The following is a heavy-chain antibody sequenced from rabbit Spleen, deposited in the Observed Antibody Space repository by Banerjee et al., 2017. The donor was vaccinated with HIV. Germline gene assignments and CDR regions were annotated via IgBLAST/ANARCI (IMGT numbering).Heavy chain of an antibody. CDR3: ARDGAGGSYFAL. D-gene: IGHD8-1*01. V-gene: IGHV1S47*01. J-gene: IGHJ3*01. CDR1: GFDFSNYG. Sequence: EQLVESGGGLVQPGGSLKLTCTASGFDFSNYGVSWVRQAPGKGLEWIGYIEPIFGNRHYASWVNGRFSISRENAQNTVFLQMTSLTAADTATYFCARDGAGGSYFALWGQGTLVTVS. CDR2: IEPIFGNR.